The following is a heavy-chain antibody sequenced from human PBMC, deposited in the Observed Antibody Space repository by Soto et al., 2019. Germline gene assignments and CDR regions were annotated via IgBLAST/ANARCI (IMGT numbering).Heavy chain of an antibody. Sequence: ASVKVSCKVSGYTLTELSMHWVRQAPGKGLEWMGGFDPEDGETIYAQKFQGRVTMTEHTSTDTAYMELSSLRSEATAVYYCATGRYSGTDYWGQGTLVTVSS. V-gene: IGHV1-24*01. CDR3: ATGRYSGTDY. D-gene: IGHD1-26*01. J-gene: IGHJ4*02. CDR2: FDPEDGET. CDR1: GYTLTELS.